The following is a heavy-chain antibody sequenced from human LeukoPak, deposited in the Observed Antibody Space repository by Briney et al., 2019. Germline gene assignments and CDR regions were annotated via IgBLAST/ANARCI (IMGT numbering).Heavy chain of an antibody. CDR1: GGTFSSYA. D-gene: IGHD3-3*01. Sequence: ASVKVSCKGSGGTFSSYAISWVRQAPGQGLEWMGGIIPIFGTANYAQKIQGRVTITTDESTSTAYMELISLRSEVTAVYYCAREDTWRYDFWSGYFDPWDQGTLVTVSS. J-gene: IGHJ5*02. CDR2: IIPIFGTA. CDR3: AREDTWRYDFWSGYFDP. V-gene: IGHV1-69*05.